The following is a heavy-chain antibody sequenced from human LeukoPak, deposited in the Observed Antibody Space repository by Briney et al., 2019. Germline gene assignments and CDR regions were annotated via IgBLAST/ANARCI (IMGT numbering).Heavy chain of an antibody. D-gene: IGHD2-21*02. CDR1: GYTFTSYY. Sequence: GASVKVSCKASGYTFTSYYMHWVRQAPGQGLEWMGIINPSGGSTSYAQKFQGRVTMTRDTSTSTVYMELSSLRSEDTAVYYCASNFPGSHIFLGTAIHHSFDIWGQGTMVTVSS. CDR2: INPSGGST. J-gene: IGHJ3*02. CDR3: ASNFPGSHIFLGTAIHHSFDI. V-gene: IGHV1-46*01.